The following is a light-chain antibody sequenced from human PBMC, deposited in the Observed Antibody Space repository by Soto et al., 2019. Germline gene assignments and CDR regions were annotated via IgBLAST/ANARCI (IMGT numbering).Light chain of an antibody. V-gene: IGKV3-15*01. Sequence: ETVMTQSPATLSVSPGERVTLSCRASQSVSSNLAWYQQKPGQAPRLLIYYTSTRATGIPARFSGSGSGTEFTLTISSLQSEDFAVYYCQQYNNWPITFGQGTRLEIK. CDR2: YTS. CDR3: QQYNNWPIT. J-gene: IGKJ5*01. CDR1: QSVSSN.